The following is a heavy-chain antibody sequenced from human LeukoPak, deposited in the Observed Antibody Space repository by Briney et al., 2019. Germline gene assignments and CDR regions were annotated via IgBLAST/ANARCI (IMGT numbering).Heavy chain of an antibody. J-gene: IGHJ4*02. CDR1: GYTFTGYY. Sequence: ASVKVSCKASGYTFTGYYIHWVRQAPGQGLEWMGWISAYNGNTNYAQKLQGRVTMTTDTSTSTAYMELRSLRSDDTAVYYCAVYSSGFPLFDYWGQGTLVTVSS. CDR3: AVYSSGFPLFDY. D-gene: IGHD6-19*01. CDR2: ISAYNGNT. V-gene: IGHV1-18*04.